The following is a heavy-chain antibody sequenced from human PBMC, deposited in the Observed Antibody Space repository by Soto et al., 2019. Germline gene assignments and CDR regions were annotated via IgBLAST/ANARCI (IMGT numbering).Heavy chain of an antibody. CDR2: ISAYNGNT. J-gene: IGHJ6*04. V-gene: IGHV1-18*01. Sequence: ASVKVSCKASGYTFTSYGISWVRQAPGQGLEWMGWISAYNGNTNYAQKLQGRVTMTTDTSTSTAYMELRSLRSDDTVVYFCARFWQDYYDNGMDVWGEGTTVTVSS. D-gene: IGHD3-3*01. CDR1: GYTFTSYG. CDR3: ARFWQDYYDNGMDV.